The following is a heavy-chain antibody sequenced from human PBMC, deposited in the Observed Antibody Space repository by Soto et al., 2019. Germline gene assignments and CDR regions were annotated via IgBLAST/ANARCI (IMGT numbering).Heavy chain of an antibody. Sequence: PSETLSLTCAVSGGSINSSYYWGWVRQPPGKGLEWIGSIYHTGRTNHNPSLRSRVTISVDTSENQFSLRLTSVTAVDTAVYYCARVKDFGDLFDSWGQGTLVTVSS. D-gene: IGHD4-17*01. J-gene: IGHJ4*02. CDR1: GGSINSSYY. V-gene: IGHV4-39*01. CDR3: ARVKDFGDLFDS. CDR2: IYHTGRT.